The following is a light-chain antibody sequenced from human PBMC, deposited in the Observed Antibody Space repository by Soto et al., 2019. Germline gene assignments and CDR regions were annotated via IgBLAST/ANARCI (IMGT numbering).Light chain of an antibody. J-gene: IGLJ1*01. CDR2: EVT. V-gene: IGLV2-14*01. Sequence: QSVLTQPAPVSASPGQSITISCTGTSSDIGAYNYISWYQQHPGKAPKLMIYEVTNPPSGISTRYSGSRSGNTASLSISGLQAEDEADYYCRSFSSAIAFVYGTGTKVTVL. CDR3: RSFSSAIAFV. CDR1: SSDIGAYNY.